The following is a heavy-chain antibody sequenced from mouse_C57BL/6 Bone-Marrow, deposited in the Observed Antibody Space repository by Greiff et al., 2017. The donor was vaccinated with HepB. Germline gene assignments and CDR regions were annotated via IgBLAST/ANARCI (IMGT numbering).Heavy chain of an antibody. CDR1: GYSFTGYY. CDR3: ARGEKITTVSPYAMDY. D-gene: IGHD1-1*01. J-gene: IGHJ4*01. V-gene: IGHV1-42*01. CDR2: INPSTGGT. Sequence: VQLQQSGPELVKPGASVKISCKASGYSFTGYYMNWVKQSPEKSLEWIGEINPSTGGTTYNQKFKAKATLTVDKSSSTAYMQLKSLTSEDSAVYYCARGEKITTVSPYAMDYWGQGTSVTVSS.